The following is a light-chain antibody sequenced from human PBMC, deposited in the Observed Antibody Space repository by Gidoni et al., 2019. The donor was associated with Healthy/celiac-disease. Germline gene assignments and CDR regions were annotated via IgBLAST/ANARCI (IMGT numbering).Light chain of an antibody. Sequence: DIQLTQSPSTLSASVGDRVTITGRASQSISWWLAWFQQKPGKAPKLLIDDASKLDSGVPARFSGSGSGTEFTLTISRLQPDDFATYYCQHYNSYSNTFGQGTKLEIK. J-gene: IGKJ2*01. CDR3: QHYNSYSNT. CDR2: DAS. CDR1: QSISWW. V-gene: IGKV1-5*01.